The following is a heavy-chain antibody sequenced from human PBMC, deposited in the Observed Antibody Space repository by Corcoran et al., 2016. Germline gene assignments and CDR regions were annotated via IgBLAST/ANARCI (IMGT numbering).Heavy chain of an antibody. D-gene: IGHD3-10*01. J-gene: IGHJ4*02. CDR1: GGSFSGYY. Sequence: QVQLQQWGAGLLKPSETLSLTCAVYGGSFSGYYWSWIRQPPGTGLEWIGEINHSGSTNYNPSLKSRVTISVDTSKNQFSLKLSSVTAADTAVYYCARGKVRVVTPFDYWGQGTLVTVSS. CDR2: INHSGST. CDR3: ARGKVRVVTPFDY. V-gene: IGHV4-34*01.